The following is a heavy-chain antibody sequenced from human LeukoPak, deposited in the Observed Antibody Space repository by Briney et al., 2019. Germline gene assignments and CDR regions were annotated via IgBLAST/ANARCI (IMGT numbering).Heavy chain of an antibody. CDR3: ATAGYYDILTGYRHYFDY. Sequence: ASVKVSCKVSGYTLTELSMHWVRQAPGKGLEWMGGFDPEDGETSYAQKFQGRVTMTEDTSTDTAYMELSSLRSEDTAVYYCATAGYYDILTGYRHYFDYWGQGTLVTVSS. CDR2: FDPEDGET. D-gene: IGHD3-9*01. V-gene: IGHV1-24*01. J-gene: IGHJ4*02. CDR1: GYTLTELS.